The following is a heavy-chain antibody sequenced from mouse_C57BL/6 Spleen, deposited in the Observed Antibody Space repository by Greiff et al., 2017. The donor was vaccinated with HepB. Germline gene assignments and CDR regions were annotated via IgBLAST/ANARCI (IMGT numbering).Heavy chain of an antibody. CDR3: AREGAAQATIYAMDY. J-gene: IGHJ4*01. V-gene: IGHV1-80*01. CDR1: GYAFSSYW. CDR2: IYPGDGDT. Sequence: QVQLQQSGAELVKPGASVKISCKASGYAFSSYWMNWVKQRPGKGLEWIGQIYPGDGDTNYNGKFKGKATLTADKSSSTAYMQLSSLTSEDSAVYFCAREGAAQATIYAMDYWGQGTSVTVSS. D-gene: IGHD3-2*02.